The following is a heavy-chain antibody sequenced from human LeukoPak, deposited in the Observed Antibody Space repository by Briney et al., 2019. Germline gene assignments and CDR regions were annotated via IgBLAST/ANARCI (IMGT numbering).Heavy chain of an antibody. CDR2: ISSSGSTI. D-gene: IGHD3-10*01. V-gene: IGHV3-11*04. Sequence: GGSLRLSCEASGFTFSSHWMSWIRQAPGKGLEWVSYISSSGSTIYYADSVKGRFTISRDNAKNSLYLQMNSLRAEDTAVYYCARDGRGALITMVRGVLRSDPFDIWGQGTMVTVSS. J-gene: IGHJ3*02. CDR3: ARDGRGALITMVRGVLRSDPFDI. CDR1: GFTFSSHW.